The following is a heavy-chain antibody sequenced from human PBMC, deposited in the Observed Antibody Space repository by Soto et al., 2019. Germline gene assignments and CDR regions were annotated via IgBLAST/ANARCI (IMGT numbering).Heavy chain of an antibody. J-gene: IGHJ6*02. Sequence: LSQTLSLTCAISGDSVSSNTAAWNWIRQSPSRGLEWLGRTYYRSKWYNDYEVFVKSRITINPDTTKNQFSLQLDSVTPEDTAVYYCARVSSGSNYRKADYYYYGIDVWGQGTTVTVSS. V-gene: IGHV6-1*01. CDR1: GDSVSSNTAA. CDR3: ARVSSGSNYRKADYYYYGIDV. CDR2: TYYRSKWYN. D-gene: IGHD1-26*01.